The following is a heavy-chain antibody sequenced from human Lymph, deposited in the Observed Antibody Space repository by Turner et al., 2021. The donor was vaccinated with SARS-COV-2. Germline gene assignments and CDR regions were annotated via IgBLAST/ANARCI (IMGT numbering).Heavy chain of an antibody. CDR2: FDPEDGEI. Sequence: QVQLVPSGAEVKKPGASVKVSCKVSGYTLPELSMHWVRQAPGKGLEWMGGFDPEDGEIIYAQKFQGRVTMTEDTSTDTAYMELSSLRSEDTAVYYCATVLCTGSSCYYYGMDVWGQGTTVTVSS. J-gene: IGHJ6*02. CDR3: ATVLCTGSSCYYYGMDV. V-gene: IGHV1-24*01. CDR1: GYTLPELS. D-gene: IGHD2-15*01.